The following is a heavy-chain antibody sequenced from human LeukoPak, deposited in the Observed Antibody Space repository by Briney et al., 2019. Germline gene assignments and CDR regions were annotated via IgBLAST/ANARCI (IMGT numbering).Heavy chain of an antibody. CDR3: ARGTYYYGSGSYTYNWFDP. D-gene: IGHD3-10*01. CDR2: INHSGST. J-gene: IGHJ5*02. Sequence: PSETLSLTCAVYGGSFSGYYWSWIRQPPGKGLEWIGEINHSGSTNYNPSLKSRVTISVDTSKNQFSLKLSSVTAADTAVCYCARGTYYYGSGSYTYNWFDPWGQGTLVTVSS. CDR1: GGSFSGYY. V-gene: IGHV4-34*01.